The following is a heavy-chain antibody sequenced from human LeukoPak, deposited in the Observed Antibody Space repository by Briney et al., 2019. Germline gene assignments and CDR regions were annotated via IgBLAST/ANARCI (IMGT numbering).Heavy chain of an antibody. CDR2: ISYDGSNK. D-gene: IGHD2-8*01. CDR1: GFTFSSYG. V-gene: IGHV3-30*03. CDR3: ARVMVQARYYFDY. J-gene: IGHJ4*02. Sequence: GGSLRLSCAASGFTFSSYGMHWVRQAPGKGLEWVAVISYDGSNKYYADSVKGRFTISRDNSKNTLYLQMNSLRAEDTAVYYCARVMVQARYYFDYWGQGTLVTVSS.